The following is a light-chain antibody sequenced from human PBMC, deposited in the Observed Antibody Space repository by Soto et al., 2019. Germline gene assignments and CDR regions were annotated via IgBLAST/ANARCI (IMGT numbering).Light chain of an antibody. Sequence: EIVLTQSSGTLSLSPGERATLSCRASQSVSSSYLAWYQQKPGQAPMLLIYAASSRATGIPDRFSGSGSGTDFPLTLSRLEPEDFAVYYCQQYGSSPPYTFGQGTKLEIK. V-gene: IGKV3-20*01. CDR3: QQYGSSPPYT. CDR1: QSVSSSY. CDR2: AAS. J-gene: IGKJ2*01.